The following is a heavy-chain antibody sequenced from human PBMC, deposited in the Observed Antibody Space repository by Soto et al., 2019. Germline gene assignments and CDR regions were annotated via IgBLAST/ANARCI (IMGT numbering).Heavy chain of an antibody. J-gene: IGHJ4*02. CDR2: IYYSGST. Sequence: SETLSLTCTVSDGSMSRGDYDWSWIRQPPGKGLERIGYIYYSGSTYYNPSLKSRVTISVDTSRNQFSLKLTSVTAADTAVYYCASQKLDVPAFFDHWGQGTLVTVSS. D-gene: IGHD4-4*01. CDR1: DGSMSRGDYD. V-gene: IGHV4-30-4*01. CDR3: ASQKLDVPAFFDH.